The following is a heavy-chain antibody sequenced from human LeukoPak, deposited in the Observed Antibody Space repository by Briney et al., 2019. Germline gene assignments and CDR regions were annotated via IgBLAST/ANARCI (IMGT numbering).Heavy chain of an antibody. CDR1: GFTFSSYG. CDR2: ISGSGGSI. Sequence: GGSLRLSCEASGFTFSSYGMSWVRQAPGKGLEWVSGISGSGGSIYYADSLKGRFTISKDNSKNTLYLQMNSLRAEGTAVYYCAKDHTVGATFGVYFDYWGQGTPVTISS. D-gene: IGHD1-26*01. J-gene: IGHJ4*02. CDR3: AKDHTVGATFGVYFDY. V-gene: IGHV3-23*01.